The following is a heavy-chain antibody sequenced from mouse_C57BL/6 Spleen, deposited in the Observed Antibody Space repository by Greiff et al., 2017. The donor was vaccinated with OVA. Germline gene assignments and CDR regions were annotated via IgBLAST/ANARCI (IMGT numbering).Heavy chain of an antibody. D-gene: IGHD2-3*01. CDR2: ISYDGSN. Sequence: DVKLQESGPGLVKPSQSLSLTCSVTGYSITCGYYWNWIRQFPGNKLEWMGYISYDGSNNYNPSLKNRISITRDTSKNQFFLKLNSVTTEDTATYYCARADDGYLLWYFDVWGTGTTVTVSS. J-gene: IGHJ1*03. CDR1: GYSITCGYY. CDR3: ARADDGYLLWYFDV. V-gene: IGHV3-6*01.